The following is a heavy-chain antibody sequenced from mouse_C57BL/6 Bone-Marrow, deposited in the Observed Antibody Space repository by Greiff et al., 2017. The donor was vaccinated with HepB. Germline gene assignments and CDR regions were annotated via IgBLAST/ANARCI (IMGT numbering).Heavy chain of an antibody. V-gene: IGHV1-55*01. CDR1: GYTFTSYW. D-gene: IGHD1-1*01. J-gene: IGHJ4*01. Sequence: QVQLQQPGAELVKPGASVKMSCKASGYTFTSYWITWVKQRPGQGLEWIGDIYPGSGSTNYNVKFKSKATLTVDTSSSTAYMQLSSLTSEDSAVYYCARRLFITTVVATFDYAMDYWGQGTSVTVSS. CDR3: ARRLFITTVVATFDYAMDY. CDR2: IYPGSGST.